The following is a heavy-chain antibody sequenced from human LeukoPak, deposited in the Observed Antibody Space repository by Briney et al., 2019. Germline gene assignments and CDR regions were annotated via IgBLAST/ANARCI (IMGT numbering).Heavy chain of an antibody. CDR3: ARQTHYGMDV. CDR1: GFSISSYW. Sequence: GGSLRLSCAASGFSISSYWMHWVRQAPGKGLVWVSRINSDGSSTIYADSVKGRFTISRDNAKNTLYLQMNSLRAEDTAVYYCARQTHYGMDVWGQGTTVTVSS. CDR2: INSDGSST. V-gene: IGHV3-74*01. J-gene: IGHJ6*02.